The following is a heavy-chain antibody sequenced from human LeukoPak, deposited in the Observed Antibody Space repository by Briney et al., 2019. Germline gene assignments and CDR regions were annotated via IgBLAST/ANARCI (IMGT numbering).Heavy chain of an antibody. D-gene: IGHD4-23*01. V-gene: IGHV4-61*02. CDR2: IYTSGST. J-gene: IGHJ4*02. Sequence: SETLSLTCTVSGGSISSGSYYWSWIRQPAGKGLEWIGRIYTSGSTNYNPSLKSRVTISVDTSKNQFSLKLSSVTAADTAVYYCARGTVVTANDYWGQGTLVTVSS. CDR1: GGSISSGSYY. CDR3: ARGTVVTANDY.